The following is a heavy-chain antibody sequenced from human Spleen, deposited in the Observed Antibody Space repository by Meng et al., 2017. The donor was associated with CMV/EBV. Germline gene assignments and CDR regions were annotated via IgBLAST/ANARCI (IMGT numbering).Heavy chain of an antibody. CDR2: IYYSGST. CDR3: AAFGFLEWLPPGY. J-gene: IGHJ4*02. Sequence: WVRQAPAKGLEWIGSIYYSGSTYYNPSLKSRVTISVDTSKTQFSLKLSSVTAADPAVYYFAAFGFLEWLPPGYWGQGTLVTVSS. V-gene: IGHV4-30-4*08. D-gene: IGHD3-3*01.